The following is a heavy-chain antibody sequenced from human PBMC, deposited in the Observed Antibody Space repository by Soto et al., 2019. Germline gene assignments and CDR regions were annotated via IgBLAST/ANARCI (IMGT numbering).Heavy chain of an antibody. V-gene: IGHV3-64D*08. CDR1: GFTFSSYA. CDR2: ISSNGGST. Sequence: GGSLRLSCSASGFTFSSYAMHWVRQAPGKGLEYVSAISSNGGSTYYADSVKGRFNISRDNSKNTLYLQMSSLRAEDTAVYYCVKSKVKRDGYNSCFDYWGQGTLVTVSS. J-gene: IGHJ4*02. CDR3: VKSKVKRDGYNSCFDY. D-gene: IGHD5-12*01.